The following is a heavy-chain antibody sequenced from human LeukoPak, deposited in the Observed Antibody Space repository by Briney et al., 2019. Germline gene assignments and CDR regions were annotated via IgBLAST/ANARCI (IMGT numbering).Heavy chain of an antibody. CDR3: ARVFGYSSKNSLFDY. CDR1: GGSISSGGYY. J-gene: IGHJ4*02. CDR2: IYYSGST. V-gene: IGHV4-31*03. Sequence: SETLSLTCTVSGGSISSGGYYWSWIRQHPGKGLEWIGYIYYSGSTYYNPSLKSRVTISVDTSKNQFSLKLSSVTAADTAVYYCARVFGYSSKNSLFDYWGQGTLVTVSS. D-gene: IGHD5-18*01.